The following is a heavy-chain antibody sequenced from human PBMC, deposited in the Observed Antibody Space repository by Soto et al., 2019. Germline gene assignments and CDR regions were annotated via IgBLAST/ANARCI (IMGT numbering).Heavy chain of an antibody. CDR2: ISKSGTTT. CDR3: VTSLSGYYYNY. J-gene: IGHJ4*02. CDR1: GFTLSTYE. D-gene: IGHD3-22*01. Sequence: PGGSLRLSCAASGFTLSTYEMMWVRQAPGKGLEWVSYISKSGTTTHYADSVRGRFTISRDNAKDSLDLQMNSLRAEDTAVYYCVTSLSGYYYNYWGQGTLVTVSS. V-gene: IGHV3-48*03.